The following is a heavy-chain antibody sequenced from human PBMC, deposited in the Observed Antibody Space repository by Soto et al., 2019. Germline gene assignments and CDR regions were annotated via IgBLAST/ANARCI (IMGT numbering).Heavy chain of an antibody. CDR2: IYYSGST. CDR3: ASPKIAFYNWFDP. Sequence: SETLSLTCTVSGGSISSYYWSWIRQPPGKGLEWIGNIYYSGSTYYNPSLKSRVTISVDTSKNQFSLKLSSVTAADTAVYYCASPKIAFYNWFDPWGQGTLVTVSS. V-gene: IGHV4-59*08. D-gene: IGHD3-3*02. CDR1: GGSISSYY. J-gene: IGHJ5*02.